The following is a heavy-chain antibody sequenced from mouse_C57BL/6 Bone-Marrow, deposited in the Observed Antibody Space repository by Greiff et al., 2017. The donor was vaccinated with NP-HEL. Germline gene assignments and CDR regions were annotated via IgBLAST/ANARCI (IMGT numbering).Heavy chain of an antibody. Sequence: DVKLVESGGGLVKPGGSLKLSCAASGFTFSSYAMSWVRQTPEKRLEWVATISDGGSYTYYPDNVKGRFTISRDNAKNNLYLQMSHLKSEDTAMYYCARKIYYGNYDAMDYWSQGTSVTVSS. CDR3: ARKIYYGNYDAMDY. V-gene: IGHV5-4*03. CDR2: ISDGGSYT. D-gene: IGHD2-1*01. J-gene: IGHJ4*01. CDR1: GFTFSSYA.